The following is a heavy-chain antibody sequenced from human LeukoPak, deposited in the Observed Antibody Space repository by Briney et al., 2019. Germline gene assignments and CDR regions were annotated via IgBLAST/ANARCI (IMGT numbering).Heavy chain of an antibody. CDR1: GFTSSSYW. Sequence: GGSLRLSCAASGFTSSSYWMHWVRQAPGKGLVWVSRIXSDGSSTSYADSVKGRFTISRDNAKNTLYLQMNSLRAEDTAVYYCARDTPDYGDYLPFDYWGQGTLVTVSS. J-gene: IGHJ4*02. V-gene: IGHV3-74*01. CDR2: IXSDGSST. CDR3: ARDTPDYGDYLPFDY. D-gene: IGHD4-17*01.